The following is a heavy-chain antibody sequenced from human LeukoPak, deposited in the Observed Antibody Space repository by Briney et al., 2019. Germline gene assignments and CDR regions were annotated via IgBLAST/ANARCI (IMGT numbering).Heavy chain of an antibody. J-gene: IGHJ4*02. CDR2: ILSSGGNI. CDR3: ARGYGDASY. CDR1: GFTFSDYY. V-gene: IGHV3-11*04. Sequence: AGSLRLSCAASGFTFSDYYMSWIRQAPGKGLEWVSYILSSGGNIYYADSVKGRSTITRNNAKNSLYLEMNSLRAEDRAVCYCARGYGDASYWGKGTLVTVSS. D-gene: IGHD4-17*01.